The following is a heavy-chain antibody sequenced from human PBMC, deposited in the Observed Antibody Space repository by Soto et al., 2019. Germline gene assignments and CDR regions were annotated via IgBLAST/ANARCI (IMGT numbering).Heavy chain of an antibody. CDR2: IIPILGIA. V-gene: IGHV1-69*02. Sequence: ASVKVSCKASGGTFSSYTIIWVRQAPGQGLEWMGRIIPILGIANYAQKFQGRVTITADKSTSTAYMELSSLRSEDTAVYYCARAPYCSSTSCYIAGAFDIWGQGTMVTVSS. D-gene: IGHD2-2*02. J-gene: IGHJ3*02. CDR3: ARAPYCSSTSCYIAGAFDI. CDR1: GGTFSSYT.